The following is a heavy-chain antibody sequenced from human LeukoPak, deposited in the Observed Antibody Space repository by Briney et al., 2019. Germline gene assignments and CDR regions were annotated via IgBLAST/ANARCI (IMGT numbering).Heavy chain of an antibody. D-gene: IGHD2-2*01. CDR1: GFTFSSYT. CDR2: ISSSSGYT. Sequence: PGGSLRLSCAASGFTFSSYTMSWVRQAPGKGLEWVSSISSSSGYTYYADSVKGRFTISRDNAKTSLYLQMNTLRAEDTAVYYCARDRVPADFDYWGQGTLVTVSS. CDR3: ARDRVPADFDY. J-gene: IGHJ4*02. V-gene: IGHV3-21*01.